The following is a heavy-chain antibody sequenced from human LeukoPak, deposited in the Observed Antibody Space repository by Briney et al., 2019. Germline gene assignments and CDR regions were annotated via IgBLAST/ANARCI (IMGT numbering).Heavy chain of an antibody. CDR2: IYYSGST. CDR3: ARRRWAGTFHGWFDP. Sequence: SETLSLTCTVSGGSISSYYWSWIRQPPGKGLEWIGYIYYSGSTNYNPSLKSRVTISVYTSKNQFSLKLSSVTAADTAVYYCARRRWAGTFHGWFDPWGQGTLVTVSS. CDR1: GGSISSYY. V-gene: IGHV4-59*08. D-gene: IGHD6-19*01. J-gene: IGHJ5*02.